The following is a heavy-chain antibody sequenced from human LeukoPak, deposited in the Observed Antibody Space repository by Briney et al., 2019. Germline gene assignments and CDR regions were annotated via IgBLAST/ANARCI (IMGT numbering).Heavy chain of an antibody. CDR2: IKQDGSEK. Sequence: PGGSLRLSCAASGFTFSSYWMSWVRQAPGKGLEWVANIKQDGSEKYYVDSVKGRFTISRDNAKNSLYLQMNSLRAEDTAVYYCARDLRRQKTVTTDYYGMDVWGQGTTVTVSS. V-gene: IGHV3-7*01. CDR3: ARDLRRQKTVTTDYYGMDV. J-gene: IGHJ6*02. D-gene: IGHD4-17*01. CDR1: GFTFSSYW.